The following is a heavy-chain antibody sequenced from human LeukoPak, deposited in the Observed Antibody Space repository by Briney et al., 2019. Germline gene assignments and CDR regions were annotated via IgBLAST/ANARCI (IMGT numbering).Heavy chain of an antibody. D-gene: IGHD6-13*01. CDR3: ARDAGSYSFNY. J-gene: IGHJ4*02. CDR1: GFIFSDYY. Sequence: SGGSLRLSCAASGFIFSDYYMSWIRQAPGKGLEWVSYISSSGNTINYADSVKGRFTISRDNSRNSLYLQMNSLRAEDTAVYYCARDAGSYSFNYWGQGTLVTVSS. CDR2: ISSSGNTI. V-gene: IGHV3-11*04.